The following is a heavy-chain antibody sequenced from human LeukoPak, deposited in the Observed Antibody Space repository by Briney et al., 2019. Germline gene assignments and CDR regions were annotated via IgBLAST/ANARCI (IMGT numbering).Heavy chain of an antibody. D-gene: IGHD5-12*01. V-gene: IGHV3-30*02. CDR3: AKNEVWWLPDS. CDR2: IRYDGSNE. J-gene: IGHJ4*02. Sequence: GGSLRLSCTASGFTFGDYAMSWARQAPGKGLEWVAFIRYDGSNEYYADSVKGRFTISRDNSKNTLYLQMNSLRADDTALYYCAKNEVWWLPDSWGQGTLVTVSS. CDR1: GFTFGDYA.